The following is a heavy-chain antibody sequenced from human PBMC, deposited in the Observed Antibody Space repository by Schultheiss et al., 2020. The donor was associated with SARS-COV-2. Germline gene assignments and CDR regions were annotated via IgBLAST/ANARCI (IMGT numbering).Heavy chain of an antibody. CDR3: ARWRVSRGLTTRHYFDY. Sequence: GGSLRLSCAASGFTFSSYALSWVRQAPGKGLEWVSPISGSGYSTYDADSVKGRFTISRDNSKNTLYLQMNSLRAEDTAVYYCARWRVSRGLTTRHYFDYWGQGTLVTVSS. J-gene: IGHJ4*02. CDR1: GFTFSSYA. D-gene: IGHD1-1*01. V-gene: IGHV3-23*01. CDR2: ISGSGYST.